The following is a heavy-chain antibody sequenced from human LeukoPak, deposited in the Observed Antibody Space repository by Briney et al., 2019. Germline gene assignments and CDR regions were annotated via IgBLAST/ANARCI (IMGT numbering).Heavy chain of an antibody. CDR2: ISSSDSRI. V-gene: IGHV3-48*04. CDR1: GFTFSSCA. CDR3: ARENYYGSGSSPGEFDY. J-gene: IGHJ4*02. Sequence: QPGGSLRLSCAASGFTFSSCAMSWVRQAPGKGLEWVSYISSSDSRIYYADSVKDRFTISRDNTKNSLYLQMHSLRVEDTAVYYCARENYYGSGSSPGEFDYWGQGTLVTVSS. D-gene: IGHD3-10*01.